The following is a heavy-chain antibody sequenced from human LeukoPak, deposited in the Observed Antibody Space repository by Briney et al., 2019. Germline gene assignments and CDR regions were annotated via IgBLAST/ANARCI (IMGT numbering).Heavy chain of an antibody. Sequence: GGSLRLSCAASGFTVSSNYMSWVRQAPGKGLEWVSVIYSGGSTYYADSVKGRFTISRDNSKNTIYLQMDSLRAEDTAIYYCARDYWWNYDYWGQGTLVTVSS. CDR3: ARDYWWNYDY. J-gene: IGHJ4*02. CDR2: IYSGGST. CDR1: GFTVSSNY. D-gene: IGHD1-7*01. V-gene: IGHV3-53*05.